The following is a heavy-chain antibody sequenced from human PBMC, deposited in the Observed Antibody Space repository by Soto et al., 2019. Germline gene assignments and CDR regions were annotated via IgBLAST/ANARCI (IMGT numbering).Heavy chain of an antibody. V-gene: IGHV3-48*03. CDR2: ITSSGSTI. CDR3: ARDLITTFGVPTNGC. D-gene: IGHD3-3*01. Sequence: XGSLRLACAASGFTLSSYQMNALRQAPGKGLEWISYITSSGSTIYYADSVKGRFTISRHNAKNSLYLQMNSLRAEDTAVYYCARDLITTFGVPTNGCWGQGTLVIVSS. CDR1: GFTLSSYQ. J-gene: IGHJ4*02.